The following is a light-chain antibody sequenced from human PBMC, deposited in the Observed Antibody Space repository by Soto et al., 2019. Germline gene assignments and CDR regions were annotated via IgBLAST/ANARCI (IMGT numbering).Light chain of an antibody. CDR3: QQYDDYPPWA. Sequence: DIQMTQSPSSLSASVGDRVTITCQASQDISNYLNWYQQKAGKAPKLLISDASHLQSGVPSRFSAGGSGTDFTFTIHSLQPEDIGTYYCQQYDDYPPWAFGEGTKVDIK. V-gene: IGKV1-33*01. CDR1: QDISNY. CDR2: DAS. J-gene: IGKJ1*01.